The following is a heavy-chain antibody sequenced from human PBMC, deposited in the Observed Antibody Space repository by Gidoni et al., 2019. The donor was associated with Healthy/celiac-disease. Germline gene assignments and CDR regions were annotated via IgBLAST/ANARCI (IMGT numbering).Heavy chain of an antibody. CDR2: ISCSGGST. J-gene: IGHJ4*02. D-gene: IGHD2-8*01. Sequence: EVQLLESGGGLVQPGGSLRLSCAASGFTFSSYAMSWVRQAPGKGLEWVSAISCSGGSTYYADSVKGRFTISRDNSKNTLYLQMNSLRAEDTAVYYCAKAVVIVLMVSGFDYWGQGTLVTVSS. CDR3: AKAVVIVLMVSGFDY. CDR1: GFTFSSYA. V-gene: IGHV3-23*01.